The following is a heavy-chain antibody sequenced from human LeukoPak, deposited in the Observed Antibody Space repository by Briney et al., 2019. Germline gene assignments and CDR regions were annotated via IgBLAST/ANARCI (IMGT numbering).Heavy chain of an antibody. J-gene: IGHJ4*02. Sequence: GGSLRLSCAASGFTVSSYVMSWVRQTPGKGLEWLSAISGSVNITYYADSVKGRFTISRDNSKNTLYLQMNSLRAEDTAVYYCAKVGLGPTAWYFDYWGQGTLVTVSS. D-gene: IGHD6-13*01. CDR3: AKVGLGPTAWYFDY. V-gene: IGHV3-23*01. CDR1: GFTVSSYV. CDR2: ISGSVNIT.